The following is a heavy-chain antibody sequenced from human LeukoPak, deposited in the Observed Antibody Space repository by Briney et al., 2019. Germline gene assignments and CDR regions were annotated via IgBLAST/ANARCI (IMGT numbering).Heavy chain of an antibody. CDR2: TSGSGGST. J-gene: IGHJ4*02. D-gene: IGHD3-9*01. CDR3: AKGYYDILTGYWGHFDY. Sequence: PGGSLRLSCAASGFTFSSYAMSWVRQAPGKGLEWVSATSGSGGSTYYADSVKGRFTISRGNSKNTLYLQMNSLRAEDTAVYYCAKGYYDILTGYWGHFDYWGQGSLATVSS. V-gene: IGHV3-23*01. CDR1: GFTFSSYA.